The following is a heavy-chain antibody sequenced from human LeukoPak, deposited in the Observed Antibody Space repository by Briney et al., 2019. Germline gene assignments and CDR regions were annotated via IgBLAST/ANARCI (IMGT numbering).Heavy chain of an antibody. J-gene: IGHJ3*02. Sequence: PSETLSLTCTVSGGSISSYYWSWIRQPAGEGLEWIGRIYTSGSTNYNPSLKSRVTMSVDTSKNQFSLKLSSVTAADTAVYYCARGRGLLGYCSGGSCYPGAFDIWGQGTMVTVSS. CDR1: GGSISSYY. V-gene: IGHV4-4*07. CDR3: ARGRGLLGYCSGGSCYPGAFDI. D-gene: IGHD2-15*01. CDR2: IYTSGST.